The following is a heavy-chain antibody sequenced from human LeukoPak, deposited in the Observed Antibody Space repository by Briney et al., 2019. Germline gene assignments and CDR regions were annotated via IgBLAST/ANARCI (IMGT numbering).Heavy chain of an antibody. Sequence: PSETLSLTCTVSGGSISSYYWSWIRQPPGKGLEWIGYIYYSGSTNYNPSLKSRVTISVDTSKNQFSLKLSSVSAADTAVYYCARVRQRGDFDYWGQGTLVTVSS. D-gene: IGHD6-25*01. CDR2: IYYSGST. CDR1: GGSISSYY. CDR3: ARVRQRGDFDY. J-gene: IGHJ4*02. V-gene: IGHV4-59*01.